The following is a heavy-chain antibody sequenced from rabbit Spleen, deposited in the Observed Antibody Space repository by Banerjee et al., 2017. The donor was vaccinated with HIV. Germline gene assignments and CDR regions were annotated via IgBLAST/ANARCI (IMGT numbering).Heavy chain of an antibody. CDR1: GFSFSRSYD. CDR2: IYTGNGHI. D-gene: IGHD4-2*01. V-gene: IGHV1S40*01. J-gene: IGHJ4*01. CDR3: ARDAGTYDYIDVYFNL. Sequence: QSLEESGGGLVKPGASLTLTCTASGFSFSRSYDMCWVRQAPGKGLEWIGCIYTGNGHIHDASWAKGRFTISITSSTTVTLQMTGLTVADTATYFCARDAGTYDYIDVYFNLWGPGTLVTVS.